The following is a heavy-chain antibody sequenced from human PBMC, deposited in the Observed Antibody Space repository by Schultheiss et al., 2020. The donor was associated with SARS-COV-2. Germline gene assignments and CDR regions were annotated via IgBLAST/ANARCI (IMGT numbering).Heavy chain of an antibody. CDR3: ASALDV. CDR2: INHSGST. CDR1: GGSISSSSYY. V-gene: IGHV4-39*07. J-gene: IGHJ6*04. Sequence: SQTLSLTCTVSGGSISSSSYYWGWIRQPPVKGLEWIGEINHSGSTNYNPSLKSRVTISVDTSKNQFSLKVSSVTAADTAVYYCASALDVWGKGTTVTVSS.